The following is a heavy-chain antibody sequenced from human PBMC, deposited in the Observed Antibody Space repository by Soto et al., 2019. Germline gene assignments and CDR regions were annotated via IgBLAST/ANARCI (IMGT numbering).Heavy chain of an antibody. CDR2: MNPNSGNT. CDR1: GYTFTSYD. D-gene: IGHD3-10*01. J-gene: IGHJ5*02. V-gene: IGHV1-8*01. Sequence: ASVKVSCKASGYTFTSYDINWVRQATGQGLEWMGWMNPNSGNTGYAQKFQGRVTMTRNTSISTAYMELSSLRSEDTAVYYCARVGGLLWFGELLANWFDPWGQGTLVTVS. CDR3: ARVGGLLWFGELLANWFDP.